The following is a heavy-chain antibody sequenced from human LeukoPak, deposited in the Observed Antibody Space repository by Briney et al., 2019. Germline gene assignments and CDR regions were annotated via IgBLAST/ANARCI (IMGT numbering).Heavy chain of an antibody. CDR3: AKSPYVGDHGGPSA. V-gene: IGHV3-23*01. Sequence: PGGSLRLSCAGSGFTFSNYAMSWVRQAPGKGPEWVSAISGGGGNTYYAGSVKGRFTISRDDSKNTLFLQMNSLRAEDTAVYYCAKSPYVGDHGGPSAWGQGTLVIVSS. D-gene: IGHD4-23*01. CDR2: ISGGGGNT. CDR1: GFTFSNYA. J-gene: IGHJ5*02.